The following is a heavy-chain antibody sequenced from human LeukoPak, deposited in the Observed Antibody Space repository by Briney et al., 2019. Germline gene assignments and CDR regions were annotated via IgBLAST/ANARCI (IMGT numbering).Heavy chain of an antibody. D-gene: IGHD6-13*01. CDR1: DFTFVRYA. CDR3: VRDPSYGSSWYYYMDV. V-gene: IGHV3-48*04. Sequence: GGPLRLSCEAPDFTFVRYAMNGAPQAPGRGLEGVSYISSSSFKIGYADSVKGRFTISRDNSKNSLYLQMDSLRVEDTAVYYCVRDPSYGSSWYYYMDVWGKGTTVTVSS. CDR2: ISSSSFKI. J-gene: IGHJ6*03.